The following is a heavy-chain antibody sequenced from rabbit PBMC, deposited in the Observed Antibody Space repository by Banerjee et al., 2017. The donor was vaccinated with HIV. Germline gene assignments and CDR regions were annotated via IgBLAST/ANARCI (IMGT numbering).Heavy chain of an antibody. D-gene: IGHD4-1*01. CDR2: IYAGSSGST. CDR3: ARDLAGVIGWNFNL. Sequence: GLEWIACIYAGSSGSTYYASWAKGRFTISKTSSTTVTLQMTSLTAADTATYFCARDLAGVIGWNFNLWGPGTLVTVS. J-gene: IGHJ4*01. V-gene: IGHV1S40*01.